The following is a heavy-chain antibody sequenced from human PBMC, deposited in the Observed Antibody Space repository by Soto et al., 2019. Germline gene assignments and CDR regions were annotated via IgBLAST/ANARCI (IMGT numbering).Heavy chain of an antibody. D-gene: IGHD6-19*01. CDR3: ATNSGYSSGWWSHRREFDY. CDR1: GYTFTSYG. V-gene: IGHV1-18*01. Sequence: ASVKVSCKASGYTFTSYGISWVRQAPGQGLEWMGWISAYNGKTNYAQKLQGRVTMTTEKSQSTAYMELRSLRSDDTAVYYCATNSGYSSGWWSHRREFDYWGQGTLVTVSS. CDR2: ISAYNGKT. J-gene: IGHJ4*02.